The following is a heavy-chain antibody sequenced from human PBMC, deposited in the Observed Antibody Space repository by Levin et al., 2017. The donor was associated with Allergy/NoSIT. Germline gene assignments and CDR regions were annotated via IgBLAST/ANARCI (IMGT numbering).Heavy chain of an antibody. Sequence: SCTVSGGSISSYYWSWIRQPPGKGLEWIGYIYYSGSTNYNPSLKSRVTISVDTSKNQFSLKLSSVTAADTAVYYCARDRYDYVWGDRNRYDAFDSWGQGTMVTVSS. CDR3: ARDRYDYVWGDRNRYDAFDS. J-gene: IGHJ3*02. CDR2: IYYSGST. D-gene: IGHD3-16*01. V-gene: IGHV4-59*01. CDR1: GGSISSYY.